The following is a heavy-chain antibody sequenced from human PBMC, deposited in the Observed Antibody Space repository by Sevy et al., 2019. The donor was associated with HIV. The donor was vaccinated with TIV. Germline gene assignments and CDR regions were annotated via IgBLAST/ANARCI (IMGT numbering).Heavy chain of an antibody. CDR1: GFIFSSYG. CDR3: AKDLSNGYDFHTSFDY. Sequence: GGSLRLSCAASGFIFSSYGMHWVRQAPGKGLEWVAIISYDGGTKYYAESMKGRFTNSRDNSKNTLYLEMNRLRAEDTAVYYCAKDLSNGYDFHTSFDYWGQGTLVTVSS. CDR2: ISYDGGTK. D-gene: IGHD5-12*01. V-gene: IGHV3-30*18. J-gene: IGHJ4*02.